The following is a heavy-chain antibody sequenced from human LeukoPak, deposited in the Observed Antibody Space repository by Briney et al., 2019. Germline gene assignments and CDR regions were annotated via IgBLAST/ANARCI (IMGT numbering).Heavy chain of an antibody. Sequence: GGSLRPSCTASGFTFGDYAMSWVRQAPGKGLEWVGFIRSKAYGGTTEYAASVKGRFTISRDDSKSIAYLQMNSLKTEDTAVYYCTRVWLRVSTYWGQGTLVTVSS. D-gene: IGHD3-16*01. J-gene: IGHJ4*02. CDR3: TRVWLRVSTY. V-gene: IGHV3-49*04. CDR1: GFTFGDYA. CDR2: IRSKAYGGTT.